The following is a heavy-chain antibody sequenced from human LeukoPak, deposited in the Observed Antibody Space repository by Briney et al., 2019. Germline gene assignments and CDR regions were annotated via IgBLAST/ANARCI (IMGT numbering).Heavy chain of an antibody. D-gene: IGHD3-16*01. Sequence: PSETLSLTCTVSGGSIIGYYWGWSRQPPGKGLEWIGSIYYTGSTSYNPSLKSGVTISLDTSKNQFSLKLNSVTAADTAVYYCVRHLRPLGLDYWGQGNLVTVSS. CDR3: VRHLRPLGLDY. CDR1: GGSIIGYY. J-gene: IGHJ4*02. V-gene: IGHV4-39*01. CDR2: IYYTGST.